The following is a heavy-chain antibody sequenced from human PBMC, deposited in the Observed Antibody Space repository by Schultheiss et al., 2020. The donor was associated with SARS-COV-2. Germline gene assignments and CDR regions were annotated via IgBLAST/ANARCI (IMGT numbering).Heavy chain of an antibody. Sequence: ASVKVSCKTSGYSFTSYGVSWVRQAPGQGLEWMGWISAYNGNTNHAEKFQGRIMMTTDTSTNTAYMELRSLKSDDTAVYYCARDRGDYFGWGSYQVTGNDYWGQGTLVTVSS. CDR2: ISAYNGNT. J-gene: IGHJ4*02. CDR1: GYSFTSYG. V-gene: IGHV1-18*04. D-gene: IGHD3-10*01. CDR3: ARDRGDYFGWGSYQVTGNDY.